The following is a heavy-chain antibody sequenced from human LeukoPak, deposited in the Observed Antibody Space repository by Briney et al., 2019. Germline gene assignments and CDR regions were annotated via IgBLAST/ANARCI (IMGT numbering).Heavy chain of an antibody. D-gene: IGHD2-2*01. CDR2: ISYDGSNK. Sequence: QSGGSLRLSCAASGFTFSSYGMHWVRQAPGKGLEWVAVISYDGSNKYYADSVKGRFTISRDNSKNTLYLQMNSLRAEDTAVYYCAKELLYCSSTSCYAVFDYWGQGTLVTVSS. J-gene: IGHJ4*02. CDR3: AKELLYCSSTSCYAVFDY. V-gene: IGHV3-30*18. CDR1: GFTFSSYG.